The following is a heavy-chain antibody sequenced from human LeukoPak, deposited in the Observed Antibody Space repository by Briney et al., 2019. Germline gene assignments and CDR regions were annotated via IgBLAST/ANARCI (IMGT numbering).Heavy chain of an antibody. J-gene: IGHJ4*02. CDR1: GGSISSHY. Sequence: SETLSLTCTVSGGSISSHYWSWIPQPPGKGLAWCGYLYYSGSTNYSPTLKSRVTISVDASKKQFSLKLSSVTAADTAVYYCARGHYDSSGYYPDYYFDYWGQGTLVTVSS. CDR3: ARGHYDSSGYYPDYYFDY. CDR2: LYYSGST. V-gene: IGHV4-59*11. D-gene: IGHD3-22*01.